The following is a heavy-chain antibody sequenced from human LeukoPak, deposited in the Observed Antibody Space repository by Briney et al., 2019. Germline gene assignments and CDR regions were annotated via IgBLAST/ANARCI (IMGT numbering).Heavy chain of an antibody. Sequence: GGSLRLSCAASGFSFSDYWMNWVRQAPGKGLEWVANIKQDGSEKYYVDSVKGRFTISRDNAKNSLYLQMNSLRAEDTAVYFCAGGSGWVTDSWGQGTLVTVSA. CDR2: IKQDGSEK. V-gene: IGHV3-7*01. CDR3: AGGSGWVTDS. CDR1: GFSFSDYW. J-gene: IGHJ4*02. D-gene: IGHD6-19*01.